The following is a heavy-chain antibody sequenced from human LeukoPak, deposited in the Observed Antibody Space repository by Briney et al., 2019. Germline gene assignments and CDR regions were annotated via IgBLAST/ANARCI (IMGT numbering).Heavy chain of an antibody. CDR3: ATSKRDYFDY. CDR2: ISSTSSFT. V-gene: IGHV3-11*03. J-gene: IGHJ4*02. CDR1: GFTFSNAW. Sequence: PGGSLRLSCAASGFTFSNAWMSWVRQAPGKGLEWVSYISSTSSFTNYADSVKGRFTISRDNAKNSLYLQMNSLRAEDTAVYYCATSKRDYFDYWGQGTLVTVSS.